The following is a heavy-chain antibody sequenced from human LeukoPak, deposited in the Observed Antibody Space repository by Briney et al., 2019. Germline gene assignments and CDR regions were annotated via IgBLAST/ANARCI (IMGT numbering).Heavy chain of an antibody. CDR2: IYGGGST. V-gene: IGHV3-66*01. CDR1: GSTFSNYA. Sequence: GGSLRLSCAASGSTFSNYAMSWVRQAPGKGLEWVSVIYGGGSTYYADSVKGRFTISRDNSKNTLYLQMNSLRAEDTAVYYCARNWNDDYWGQGTLVTVSS. D-gene: IGHD1-1*01. CDR3: ARNWNDDY. J-gene: IGHJ4*02.